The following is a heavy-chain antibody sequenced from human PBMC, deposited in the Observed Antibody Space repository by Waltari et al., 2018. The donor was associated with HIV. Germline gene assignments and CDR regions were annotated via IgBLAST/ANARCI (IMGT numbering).Heavy chain of an antibody. D-gene: IGHD3-9*01. V-gene: IGHV3-30*02. CDR2: VRYDEKDG. CDR3: AKDFKPRGLDPSYIDA. CDR1: RFNFRSSG. Sequence: LVVSGGGVIKPGGPLSCSCTTYRFNFRSSGFSLVRQAPGKGLELLAFVRYDEKDGIYMDSFKARFIVARGNSSDTLILQINSLRLDDTAIYFCAKDFKPRGLDPSYIDAWGQGTLVTVSS. J-gene: IGHJ1*01.